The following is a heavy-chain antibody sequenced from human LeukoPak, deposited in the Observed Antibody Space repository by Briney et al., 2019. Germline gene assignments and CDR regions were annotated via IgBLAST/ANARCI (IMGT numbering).Heavy chain of an antibody. Sequence: SVKVSCKASGFTFTSSAMQWVRQARGQRLEWIGWIVVGSGNTNYAQKFQERVTITRDMSTSTAYMELSSLRSEDTAVYYCAAVYSSSSGSDYWGQGTLVTVSS. V-gene: IGHV1-58*02. CDR2: IVVGSGNT. J-gene: IGHJ4*02. D-gene: IGHD6-6*01. CDR3: AAVYSSSSGSDY. CDR1: GFTFTSSA.